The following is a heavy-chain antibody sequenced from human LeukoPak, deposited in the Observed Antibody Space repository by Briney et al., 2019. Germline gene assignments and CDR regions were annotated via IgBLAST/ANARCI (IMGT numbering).Heavy chain of an antibody. V-gene: IGHV3-23*01. Sequence: GALRLSCAASGFTFSSYGMSWVRQAPGKGLEWVSAISGSGGSTYYADSVKGRFTISRDNSKNTLYLQMNSLRAEDTAVYYCAKGFPVDWLPDYWGQGTLVTVSS. CDR1: GFTFSSYG. D-gene: IGHD3-9*01. CDR2: ISGSGGST. J-gene: IGHJ4*02. CDR3: AKGFPVDWLPDY.